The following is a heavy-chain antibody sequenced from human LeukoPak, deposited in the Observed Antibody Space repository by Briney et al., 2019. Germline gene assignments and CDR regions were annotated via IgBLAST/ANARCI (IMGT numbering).Heavy chain of an antibody. Sequence: ASVKVSCKVSGYTLTELSMHWVRQAPGKGLEWMGGFDPEDGEIIYAQKFQGRVTMTEDTSTDTAYMELSSLRSEDTAVYYCAREDTVGHDYYYYMDVWGKGTTVTVSS. CDR2: FDPEDGEI. CDR1: GYTLTELS. V-gene: IGHV1-24*01. J-gene: IGHJ6*03. CDR3: AREDTVGHDYYYYMDV. D-gene: IGHD2-2*02.